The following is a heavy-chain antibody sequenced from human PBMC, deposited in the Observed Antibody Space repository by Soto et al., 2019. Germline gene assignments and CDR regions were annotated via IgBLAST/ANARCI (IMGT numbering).Heavy chain of an antibody. CDR3: AKDRMSYNSVWDPFDI. D-gene: IGHD1-26*01. CDR1: GFTFSTYA. V-gene: IGHV3-23*01. CDR2: TGGLETDT. Sequence: ELQLLESGGGLVQPGESLRLSCAASGFTFSTYAMSWVRQAPGKGLEWVAGTGGLETDTYYADSVRGRFTISRDNSRSTLVLQMTSLRADDTAIYYCAKDRMSYNSVWDPFDIWGQGTVVIVSS. J-gene: IGHJ3*02.